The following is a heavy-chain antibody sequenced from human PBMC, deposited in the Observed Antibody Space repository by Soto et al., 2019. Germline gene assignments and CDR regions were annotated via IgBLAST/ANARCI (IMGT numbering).Heavy chain of an antibody. CDR2: IRHSGST. Sequence: QVQLQQWGAGLLKPSETLSLTCAVYGGSFSGYYWSWIRQPPGKGLEWIGEIRHSGSTNYNPSLKSRVTISVDTSKNQFSLKLSSVTAADTAVYYCARTYGGKSFDYWGQGTLVTVSS. D-gene: IGHD2-15*01. J-gene: IGHJ4*02. CDR1: GGSFSGYY. V-gene: IGHV4-34*01. CDR3: ARTYGGKSFDY.